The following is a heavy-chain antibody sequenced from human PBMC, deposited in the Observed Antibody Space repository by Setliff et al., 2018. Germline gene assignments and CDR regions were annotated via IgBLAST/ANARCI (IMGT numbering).Heavy chain of an antibody. D-gene: IGHD3-16*01. J-gene: IGHJ4*02. CDR1: GFFFRSYV. CDR2: INSGGTKI. CDR3: ARSINGYQQRYDF. V-gene: IGHV3-48*03. Sequence: GGSLRLSCAASGFFFRSYVMNWVRQTPGKGLEWVSYINSGGTKIYYADSVEGRFTISRDNGKNSLFLQMNSVGAEDTAVYYCARSINGYQQRYDFWGQGALVTVSS.